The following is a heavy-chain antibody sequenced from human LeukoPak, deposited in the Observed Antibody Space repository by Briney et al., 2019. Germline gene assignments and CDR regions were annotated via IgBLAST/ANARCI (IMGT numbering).Heavy chain of an antibody. J-gene: IGHJ3*01. CDR3: VVVVEPPDSDGFDV. V-gene: IGHV3-74*01. D-gene: IGHD1-14*01. CDR1: GFTFGNSW. CDR2: INADGSTT. Sequence: GGSLRLSCAASGFTFGNSWVHGVRQAPGKGLVGVSLINADGSTTTYEDSVKGRFTISRDNARNTLSLQMNSLTIDDTAVYYCVVVVEPPDSDGFDVWGQGTMITVSS.